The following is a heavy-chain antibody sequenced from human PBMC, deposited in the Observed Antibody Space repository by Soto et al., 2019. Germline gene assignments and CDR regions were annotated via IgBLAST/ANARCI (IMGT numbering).Heavy chain of an antibody. CDR2: IYYSGST. J-gene: IGHJ4*02. CDR3: ARKVLMGCSGGSCYDVPSGFDY. Sequence: KTSETLSLTCTVSGGSISSGGYYWSWIRQHPGKGLEWIGYIYYSGSTYYNPSLKSRVTISVDTSKNQFSLKLSSVTAADTAVYYCARKVLMGCSGGSCYDVPSGFDYWGQGTMVTVYS. CDR1: GGSISSGGYY. V-gene: IGHV4-31*03. D-gene: IGHD2-15*01.